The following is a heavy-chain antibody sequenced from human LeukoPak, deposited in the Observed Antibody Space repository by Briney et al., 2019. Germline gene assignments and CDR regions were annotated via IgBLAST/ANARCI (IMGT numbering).Heavy chain of an antibody. J-gene: IGHJ4*02. D-gene: IGHD3-22*01. CDR2: IGSSSSST. CDR3: ARDFIHRSGEANY. Sequence: GGSLRLSCVASGFTFSDYYMSWIRQAPGKGLEWISYIGSSSSSTNYADSVKGRFTISRDNPKNSLYLLMNSLRAEDTAMYYCARDFIHRSGEANYWGQGTLVTVSS. V-gene: IGHV3-11*05. CDR1: GFTFSDYY.